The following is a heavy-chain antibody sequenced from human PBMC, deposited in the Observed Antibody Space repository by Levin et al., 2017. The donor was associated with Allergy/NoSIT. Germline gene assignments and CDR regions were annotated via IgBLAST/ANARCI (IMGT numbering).Heavy chain of an antibody. CDR2: ISQTGSVT. Sequence: GESLKISCAASGFIFSSYEMNWVRQAPGKGLEYLAYISQTGSVTFYAESVRGRFAISRDNAKNSLYLQINNLRVEDTALYYCAKDNMDGASPQDLWGQGTLVTVSS. CDR3: AKDNMDGASPQDL. D-gene: IGHD1-26*01. CDR1: GFIFSSYE. V-gene: IGHV3-48*03. J-gene: IGHJ5*02.